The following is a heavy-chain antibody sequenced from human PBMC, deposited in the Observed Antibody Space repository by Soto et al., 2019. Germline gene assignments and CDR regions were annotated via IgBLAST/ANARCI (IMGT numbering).Heavy chain of an antibody. J-gene: IGHJ4*02. D-gene: IGHD3-22*01. CDR3: ARSYYDSSRVDY. V-gene: IGHV4-39*01. CDR2: IYYSGST. CDR1: GGSISSSSYY. Sequence: QLQLQESGPGLVKPSETLSLTCTVSGGSISSSSYYWGWIRQPPGKGLEWIGSIYYSGSTYYNPSLKSRVTISVDTSKNQCSLKLSSVTAADTAVYYCARSYYDSSRVDYWGQGTLVTVSS.